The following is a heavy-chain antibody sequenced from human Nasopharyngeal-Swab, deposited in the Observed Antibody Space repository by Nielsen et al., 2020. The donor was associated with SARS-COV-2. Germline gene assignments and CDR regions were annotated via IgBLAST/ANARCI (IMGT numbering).Heavy chain of an antibody. CDR3: ARVPGDTAMAGDY. Sequence: VRQAPGKGLEWVAVIWYDGSNKYYADSVKGRFTISRDNSKNTLYLQMNSLRAEDTAVYYCARVPGDTAMAGDYWGQGTLVTVSS. V-gene: IGHV3-33*01. J-gene: IGHJ4*02. D-gene: IGHD5-18*01. CDR2: IWYDGSNK.